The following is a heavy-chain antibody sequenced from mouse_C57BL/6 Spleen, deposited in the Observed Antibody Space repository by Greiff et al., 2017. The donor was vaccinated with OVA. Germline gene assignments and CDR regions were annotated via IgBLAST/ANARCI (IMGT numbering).Heavy chain of an antibody. Sequence: VQRVESGAELVKPGASVKISCKASGYAFSSYWMNWVKQRPGQGLEWIGQIYPGDGDTNYNGKFKGKATLTADKSSSTAYMQLSSLTSEDSAVYFCARRELGPFDYWGQGTTLTVSS. CDR3: ARRELGPFDY. D-gene: IGHD4-1*01. CDR2: IYPGDGDT. CDR1: GYAFSSYW. J-gene: IGHJ2*01. V-gene: IGHV1-80*01.